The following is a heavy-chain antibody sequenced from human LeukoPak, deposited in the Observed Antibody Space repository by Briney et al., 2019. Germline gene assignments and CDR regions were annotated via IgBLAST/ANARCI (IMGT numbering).Heavy chain of an antibody. CDR3: TDGANFDY. CDR2: ISYDGSNK. V-gene: IGHV3-30-3*01. Sequence: PGRSLRLSCAASGFTFSSYAMHWVRQAPGKGLEWVAVISYDGSNKYYADSVKGRFTISRDNSKNTLYLQMNSLRAEDTAVYYCTDGANFDYWGQGTLVTVSS. D-gene: IGHD3-16*01. J-gene: IGHJ4*02. CDR1: GFTFSSYA.